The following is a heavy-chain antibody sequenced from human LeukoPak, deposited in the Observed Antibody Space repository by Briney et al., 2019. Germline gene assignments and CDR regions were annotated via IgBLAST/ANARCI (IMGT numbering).Heavy chain of an antibody. CDR3: AKAGAYYDFWSPRWFDP. Sequence: GGSLRLSCSASGFTFSSYAMHWVRQAPGKGLEYVSAISSNGGSTYYADSVKGRFTISRDNSKNTLYLQMNSLRAEDAAVYYCAKAGAYYDFWSPRWFDPWGQGTLVTVSS. CDR1: GFTFSSYA. CDR2: ISSNGGST. J-gene: IGHJ5*02. V-gene: IGHV3-64*04. D-gene: IGHD3-3*01.